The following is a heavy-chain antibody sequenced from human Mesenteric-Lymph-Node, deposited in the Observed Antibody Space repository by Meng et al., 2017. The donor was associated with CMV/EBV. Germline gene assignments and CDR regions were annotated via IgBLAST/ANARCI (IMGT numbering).Heavy chain of an antibody. Sequence: GESLKISCAASGFTFSTYGMHWVRQPPGKGLEWLAVISYDGRYKYLADSVKGRFTISRDNSVNTLYLQMDSLRPEDTAMYYCATDLKLPTYHWGQGTLVTVSS. CDR3: ATDLKLPTYH. J-gene: IGHJ1*01. CDR1: GFTFSTYG. V-gene: IGHV3-30*19. D-gene: IGHD1-1*01. CDR2: ISYDGRYK.